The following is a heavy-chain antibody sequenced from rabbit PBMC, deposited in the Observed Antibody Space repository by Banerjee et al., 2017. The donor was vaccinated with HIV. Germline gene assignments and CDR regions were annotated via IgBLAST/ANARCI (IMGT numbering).Heavy chain of an antibody. V-gene: IGHV1S47*01. D-gene: IGHD1-1*01. J-gene: IGHJ4*01. CDR1: GFSFSNKA. CDR3: ARDLDGVIGWNFGW. Sequence: EQLLESGGGLVKPEGSLTLTCTASGFSFSNKAVMCWVRQAPGKGLEWIGYIDPVFDTTYYATWVNGRFTISSHNAQNTLYLQLNSLTVADTATYFCARDLDGVIGWNFGWWGQGTLVTVS. CDR2: IDPVFDTT.